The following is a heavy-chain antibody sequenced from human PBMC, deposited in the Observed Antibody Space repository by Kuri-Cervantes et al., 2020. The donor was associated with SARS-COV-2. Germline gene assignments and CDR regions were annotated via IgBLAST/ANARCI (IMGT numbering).Heavy chain of an antibody. CDR3: ARVPYDSSYYYFDY. D-gene: IGHD3-22*01. CDR1: GYTFTSYG. V-gene: IGHV1-69*13. J-gene: IGHJ4*02. CDR2: IIPIFGTA. Sequence: SVKVSCKASGYTFTSYGISWVRQAPGQGLEWMGGIIPIFGTANYAQKFQGRVTITADESTSTAYMELSSLRSEDTAVYYCARVPYDSSYYYFDYWGQGTLVTVSS.